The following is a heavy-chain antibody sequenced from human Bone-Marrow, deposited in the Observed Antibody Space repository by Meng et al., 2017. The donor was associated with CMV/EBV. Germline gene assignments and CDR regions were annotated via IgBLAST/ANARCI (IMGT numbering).Heavy chain of an antibody. V-gene: IGHV2-5*02. CDR3: ALMYSTCRGHFHY. Sequence: KLTVSWLPKPKPTHTLTLTCSGSSFTMMGVDVGWVRLPQGKGMAWLALIFMDYDKRSRPTLNRKLTLTNDTYKTQVLLIMTNINPVDTDTDSCALMYSTCRGHFHYWGQGALVTVSS. CDR1: GSSFTMMGVD. D-gene: IGHD6-13*01. CDR2: IFMDYDK. J-gene: IGHJ4*02.